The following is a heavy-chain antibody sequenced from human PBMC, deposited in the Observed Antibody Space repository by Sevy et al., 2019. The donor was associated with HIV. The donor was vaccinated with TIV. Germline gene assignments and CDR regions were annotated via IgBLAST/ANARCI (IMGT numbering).Heavy chain of an antibody. Sequence: SETLSLTCAVYGGSFSGYYWSWIRQPPGKGLEWIGEINHSGSTNYNPSLKSRVTISVDTSKNQFSLKLSSVTAADTALYYCARGMNDYGDSRFDYWGQGTLVTVSS. D-gene: IGHD4-17*01. CDR1: GGSFSGYY. J-gene: IGHJ4*02. CDR2: INHSGST. V-gene: IGHV4-34*01. CDR3: ARGMNDYGDSRFDY.